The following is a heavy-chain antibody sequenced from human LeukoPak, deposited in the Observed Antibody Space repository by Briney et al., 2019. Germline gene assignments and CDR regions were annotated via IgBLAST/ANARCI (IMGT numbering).Heavy chain of an antibody. CDR3: TTVDFWSGYYNIP. D-gene: IGHD3-3*01. V-gene: IGHV3-15*01. J-gene: IGHJ5*02. Sequence: GGSLRLSCAASGFTFSNAWMSWVRQAPGKGLEWVGRIKSKHDGGTTDYAAPVKGRFTISRDDSKNTLYLQMNSLKTEDTAVYYCTTVDFWSGYYNIPWGQGTLVTVSS. CDR1: GFTFSNAW. CDR2: IKSKHDGGTT.